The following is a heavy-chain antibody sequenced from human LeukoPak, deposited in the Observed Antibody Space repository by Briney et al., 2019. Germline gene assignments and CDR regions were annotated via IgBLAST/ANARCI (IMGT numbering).Heavy chain of an antibody. CDR2: IYYSGNS. CDR3: AGLGASGNGYLSWFDP. CDR1: GGSISTYY. J-gene: IGHJ5*02. D-gene: IGHD3-22*01. V-gene: IGHV4-59*01. Sequence: SETLSLTCTVSGGSISTYYWSWIRQPPGKGLEWLGYIYYSGNSNYNPSLKSRVTISVDTSKNQFSLKLSSVTAADTAVYYCAGLGASGNGYLSWFDPWGQGTLVTVSS.